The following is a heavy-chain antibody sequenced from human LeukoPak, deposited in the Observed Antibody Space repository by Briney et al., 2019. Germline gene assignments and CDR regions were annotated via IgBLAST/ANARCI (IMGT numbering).Heavy chain of an antibody. V-gene: IGHV4-59*11. D-gene: IGHD6-19*01. CDR2: FHYSGSI. J-gene: IGHJ4*02. CDR1: GGFISNHY. Sequence: SETLSLTCTVSGGFISNHYWSWIRQPPGKGLEWIGNFHYSGSINYNPALKSRVTISVGTSKNQFSLKLTSVTAADTAVYYCARKQWVPYYFDYWGQGTLVTVSS. CDR3: ARKQWVPYYFDY.